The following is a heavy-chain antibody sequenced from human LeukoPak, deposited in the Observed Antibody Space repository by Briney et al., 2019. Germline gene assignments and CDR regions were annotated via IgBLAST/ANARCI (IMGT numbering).Heavy chain of an antibody. CDR1: GFTFSSYG. Sequence: TGGSLRLSCAASGFTFSSYGMHWVRQAPGKGLEWVAFIRYDGSNKYYADSVKVRFTISRDNSKNTLYLQMNSLRAEDTAVYYCAKSHSLGNDAFDIWGQGTMVTVSS. CDR3: AKSHSLGNDAFDI. J-gene: IGHJ3*02. CDR2: IRYDGSNK. V-gene: IGHV3-30*02.